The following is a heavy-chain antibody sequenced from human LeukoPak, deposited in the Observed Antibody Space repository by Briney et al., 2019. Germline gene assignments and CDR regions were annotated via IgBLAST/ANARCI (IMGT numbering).Heavy chain of an antibody. J-gene: IGHJ6*03. V-gene: IGHV3-21*01. CDR1: GFTFSSYS. CDR3: ARDQGGYGYYYMDV. Sequence: GGSLRLSCAASGFTFSSYSMNWVRQAPGKGLEWVSSISGSSSYIYYADSVKGRFTISRDNAKNSLYLQMNSLRAEDTAVYYCARDQGGYGYYYMDVWGKGTTVTVSS. D-gene: IGHD5-18*01. CDR2: ISGSSSYI.